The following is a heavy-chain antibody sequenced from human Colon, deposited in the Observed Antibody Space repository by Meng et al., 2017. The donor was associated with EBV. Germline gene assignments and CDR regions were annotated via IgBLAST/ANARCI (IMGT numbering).Heavy chain of an antibody. CDR1: GDSITSNAW. CDR2: IHHTGYS. Sequence: QAHLRLWGLGLVQSSGTLAAACAVSGDSITSNAWWSWVRHPPGKGLEWIGQIHHTGYSTFNPSLQSRVTMSVDKSKNQFFLTVRSVTASDTAVYYCARRDYGNYPLKSPWGQGVLVTVSS. V-gene: IGHV4-4*02. J-gene: IGHJ5*02. D-gene: IGHD4-17*01. CDR3: ARRDYGNYPLKSP.